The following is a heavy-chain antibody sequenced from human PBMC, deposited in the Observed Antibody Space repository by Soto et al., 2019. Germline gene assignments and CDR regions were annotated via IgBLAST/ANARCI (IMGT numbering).Heavy chain of an antibody. V-gene: IGHV4-61*01. CDR3: ARDRVWELLHAFDI. CDR2: IYYSGST. Sequence: PSEALSLNCTVSGGSVSSGSYYWSWIRQPPGKGLEWIGYIYYSGSTNYNPSLKSRVTISVDTSKNQFSLKLSSVTAADTAVYYCARDRVWELLHAFDIWGQGTMVPVS. D-gene: IGHD1-26*01. CDR1: GGSVSSGSYY. J-gene: IGHJ3*02.